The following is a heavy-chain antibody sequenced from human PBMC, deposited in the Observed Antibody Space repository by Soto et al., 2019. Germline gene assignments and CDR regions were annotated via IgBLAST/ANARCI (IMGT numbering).Heavy chain of an antibody. D-gene: IGHD3-10*01. Sequence: YWSTCVRHSPGKGLEGIGTTYYSGSTYYNHSPQSRVTITVDTAKNQFTLKLSSVTAADTDVYYCARQFTYYYGSGSYSVYYYYAMDVWGQGTTVTV. CDR2: TYYSGST. V-gene: IGHV4-39*01. J-gene: IGHJ6*02. CDR1: YW. CDR3: ARQFTYYYGSGSYSVYYYYAMDV.